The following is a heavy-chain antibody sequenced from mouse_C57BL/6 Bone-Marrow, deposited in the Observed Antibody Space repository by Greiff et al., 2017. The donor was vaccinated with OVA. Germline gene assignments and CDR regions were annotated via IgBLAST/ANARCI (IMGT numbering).Heavy chain of an antibody. CDR3: AIIYYDSAY. V-gene: IGHV2-4*01. CDR1: GFSLTSYG. Sequence: VQGVESGPGLVQPSQSLSITCTVSGFSLTSYGVHWVRQPPGKGLEWLGVIWSGGSTDYNAAFISRLSISKDNSKSQVFFKMNSLQADDTAIYYCAIIYYDSAYWGQGTLVTVSA. D-gene: IGHD2-4*01. J-gene: IGHJ3*01. CDR2: IWSGGST.